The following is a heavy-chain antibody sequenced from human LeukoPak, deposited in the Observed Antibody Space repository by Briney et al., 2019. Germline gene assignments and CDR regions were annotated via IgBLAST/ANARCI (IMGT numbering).Heavy chain of an antibody. CDR1: GGSISSNNYY. V-gene: IGHV4-39*01. CDR3: TRGPQGSSTWYPI. Sequence: TSETLSLTCTVSGGSISSNNYYWGWIRQPPGMGLEWLGSMSYTWNTYNNPSLKSRVTISVDTSKNQFSLRLSSVTAADTAVYFCTRGPQGSSTWYPIWGQGTMVTVSS. CDR2: MSYTWNT. D-gene: IGHD6-13*01. J-gene: IGHJ3*02.